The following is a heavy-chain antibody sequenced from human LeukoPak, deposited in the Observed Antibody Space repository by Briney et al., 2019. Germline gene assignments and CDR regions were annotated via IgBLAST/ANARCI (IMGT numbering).Heavy chain of an antibody. D-gene: IGHD5-12*01. Sequence: PSETLSLTCTVSGGSISSGDYYGSWIRKPPGKGLEWIGYIYYSGTTYYNPSLKSRVTISADTSKKQFSLRLNSVTAADSAVYYCVRHYEWLRFDHWGQGTLVTVSS. CDR3: VRHYEWLRFDH. J-gene: IGHJ4*02. CDR2: IYYSGTT. V-gene: IGHV4-30-4*01. CDR1: GGSISSGDYY.